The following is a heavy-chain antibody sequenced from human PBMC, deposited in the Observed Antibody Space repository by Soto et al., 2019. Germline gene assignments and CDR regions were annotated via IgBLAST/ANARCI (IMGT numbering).Heavy chain of an antibody. V-gene: IGHV4-4*07. CDR3: ARGPRGYVYYHGMDV. CDR2: IDTSGTT. J-gene: IGHJ6*02. Sequence: SETLSPTCTVSGGSIRSYYCSWIRQSAGKGLEWIGRIDTSGTTNYNPSLRSRVTMSVDASKNQFSLNLSSVTAADTAVYFCARGPRGYVYYHGMDVWGQGTTVTVSS. D-gene: IGHD3-10*01. CDR1: GGSIRSYY.